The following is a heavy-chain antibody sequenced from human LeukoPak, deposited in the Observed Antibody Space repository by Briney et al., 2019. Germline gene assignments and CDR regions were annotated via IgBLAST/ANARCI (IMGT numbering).Heavy chain of an antibody. D-gene: IGHD1-26*01. CDR3: ARDEVGATNYYYYGMDV. Sequence: GASVKVSCKASGYTFTSYYLHWVRQAPGQGLEWMGIINPSGGATSYAQKLQGRVTMTTDTSTSTAYMELRSLRSDDTAVYYCARDEVGATNYYYYGMDVWGQGTTVTVSS. V-gene: IGHV1-46*01. CDR2: INPSGGAT. CDR1: GYTFTSYY. J-gene: IGHJ6*01.